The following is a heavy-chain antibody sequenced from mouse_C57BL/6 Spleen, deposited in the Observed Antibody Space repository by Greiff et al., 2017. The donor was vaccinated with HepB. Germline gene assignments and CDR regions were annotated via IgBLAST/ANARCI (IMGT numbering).Heavy chain of an antibody. V-gene: IGHV6-6*01. CDR1: GFTFSDAW. J-gene: IGHJ1*03. CDR3: TRGRIYYYGSSYVDWYFDV. CDR2: IRNKANNPAT. D-gene: IGHD1-1*01. Sequence: EVQVVESGGGLVQPGGSMKLSCAASGFTFSDAWMDWVRQSPEKGLEWVAEIRNKANNPATYYAESVKGRFTISRDDSKSSVYLQMNSLRAEDTGIYYCTRGRIYYYGSSYVDWYFDVWGTGTTVTVSS.